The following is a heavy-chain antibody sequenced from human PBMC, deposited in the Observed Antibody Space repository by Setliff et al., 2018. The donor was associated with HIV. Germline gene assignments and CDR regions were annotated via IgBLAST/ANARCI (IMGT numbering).Heavy chain of an antibody. CDR3: ARTDIYTSGWLCGVWDY. CDR1: GYTFTGYH. Sequence: ASVKVSCKASGYTFTGYHIHWVRQAPGQGLEWMGWINPKSGSTNYAQKFHGRVTMTGDTSISTAYMELTRLRSDDTAVYYCARTDIYTSGWLCGVWDYWGQGTQVTVSS. CDR2: INPKSGST. J-gene: IGHJ4*02. V-gene: IGHV1-2*02. D-gene: IGHD6-19*01.